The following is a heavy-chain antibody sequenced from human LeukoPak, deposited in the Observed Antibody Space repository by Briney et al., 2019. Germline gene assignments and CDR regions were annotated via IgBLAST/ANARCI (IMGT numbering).Heavy chain of an antibody. Sequence: GGSLRLSCAASKFTFSDYWMSWVRQAPGKGLEWVANIKEDGSEKYYVDSVKGRFTISRDNAKNSLYLQMNSLRVEDTAVYYCASGGVRGVSSGYWGQGTLVTVSS. CDR3: ASGGVRGVSSGY. D-gene: IGHD3-10*01. CDR1: KFTFSDYW. V-gene: IGHV3-7*01. J-gene: IGHJ4*02. CDR2: IKEDGSEK.